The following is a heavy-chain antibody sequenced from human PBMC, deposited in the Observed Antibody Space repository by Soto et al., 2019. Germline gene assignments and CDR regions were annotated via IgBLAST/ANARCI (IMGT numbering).Heavy chain of an antibody. V-gene: IGHV3-48*02. D-gene: IGHD2-15*01. CDR3: ARDRCYDGTCYSASDS. J-gene: IGHJ5*01. Sequence: GGSLRLSCAASGFRFSTYDMDWLRQAPGKGPEWIAHISTTSFTIYYADSVKGRSTISRDNARNSLYLEMNSLRDEDTAVYYCARDRCYDGTCYSASDSWGQGTLVTVSS. CDR1: GFRFSTYD. CDR2: ISTTSFTI.